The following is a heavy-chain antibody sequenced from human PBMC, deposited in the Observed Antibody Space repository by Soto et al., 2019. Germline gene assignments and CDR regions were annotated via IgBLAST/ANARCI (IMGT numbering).Heavy chain of an antibody. Sequence: SETLSLTCAVYGGSFSGYYWSWIRQPPGKGLEWIGEINHSGSTNYNPSLKSRVTISVDTSKNQFSLKLSSVTAADTAVYYCARGPIVVVPAATKYNWFDPWGQGTLVTVSS. V-gene: IGHV4-34*01. J-gene: IGHJ5*02. CDR3: ARGPIVVVPAATKYNWFDP. CDR2: INHSGST. D-gene: IGHD2-2*01. CDR1: GGSFSGYY.